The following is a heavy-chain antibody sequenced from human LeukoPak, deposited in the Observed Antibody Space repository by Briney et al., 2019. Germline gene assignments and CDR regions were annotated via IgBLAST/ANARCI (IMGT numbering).Heavy chain of an antibody. J-gene: IGHJ4*02. Sequence: PSETLSLTCTVSGDSITTYYWSWIRQPPGKRLEWIGYISYSGSTNYNPSLKSRVTMSVDMSKNQFSLKLSSVTAADTAVYYCARGGEHPPPYYWGQGTLVTVSS. CDR1: GDSITTYY. V-gene: IGHV4-59*01. CDR3: ARGGEHPPPYY. CDR2: ISYSGST. D-gene: IGHD1/OR15-1a*01.